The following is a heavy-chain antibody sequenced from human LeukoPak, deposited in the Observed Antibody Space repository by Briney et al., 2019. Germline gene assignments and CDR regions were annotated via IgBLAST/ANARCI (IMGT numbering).Heavy chain of an antibody. Sequence: PGGSLRLSCAASGFTFSDYYTTWVRQAPGKGLEWVSSISSSSYIYYADSVKGRFTISRDNAKNSLYLQMNSLRAEDTAVYYCARDRRNSYNWFDPWGQGTLVTISS. CDR1: GFTFSDYY. J-gene: IGHJ5*02. CDR2: ISSSSYI. V-gene: IGHV3-69-1*01. CDR3: ARDRRNSYNWFDP.